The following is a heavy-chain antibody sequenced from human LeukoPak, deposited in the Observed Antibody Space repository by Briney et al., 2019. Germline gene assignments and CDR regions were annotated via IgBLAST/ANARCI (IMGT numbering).Heavy chain of an antibody. CDR2: IYYSGST. Sequence: PGGSLRLSCAVSGFTFSDGWMNWIRQPPGKGLEWIGYIYYSGSTNYNPSVKSRVTISVDTSKNQFSLKLSSVTAADTAVYYCARRLGVMNPFDYWGQGTLVTVSS. CDR3: ARRLGVMNPFDY. J-gene: IGHJ4*02. V-gene: IGHV4-59*08. CDR1: GFTFSDGW. D-gene: IGHD3-22*01.